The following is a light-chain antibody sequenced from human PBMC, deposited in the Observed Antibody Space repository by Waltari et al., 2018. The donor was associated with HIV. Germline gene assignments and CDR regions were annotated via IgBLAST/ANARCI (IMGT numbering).Light chain of an antibody. CDR1: NIGTKD. CDR2: NDI. V-gene: IGLV3-9*01. CDR3: QVWHYTVV. Sequence: SYELTQPFSVSVALGQTARIPCGGSNIGTKDVHWYQQKPGQAPLLLNFNDIHRPSGVPERFSGSKSRNLATLTISGAQAGDEAAYYCQVWHYTVVFGGGTKVTV. J-gene: IGLJ2*01.